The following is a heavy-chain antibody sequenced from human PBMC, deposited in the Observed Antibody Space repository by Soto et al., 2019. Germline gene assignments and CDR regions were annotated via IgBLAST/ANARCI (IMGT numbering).Heavy chain of an antibody. CDR2: IYYSGST. CDR3: ARCKYGQLVRYWFDP. Sequence: SETLSLTCTVSGGSISSYYWSWIRQPPGKGLEWIGYIYYSGSTNYNPSLKSRVTISVDTSKNQFSLKLSSVTAADTAVYYCARCKYGQLVRYWFDPWGQGTLVTVSS. V-gene: IGHV4-59*01. D-gene: IGHD6-13*01. J-gene: IGHJ5*02. CDR1: GGSISSYY.